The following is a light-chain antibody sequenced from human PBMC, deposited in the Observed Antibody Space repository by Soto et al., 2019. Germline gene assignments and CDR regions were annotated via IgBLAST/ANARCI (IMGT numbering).Light chain of an antibody. V-gene: IGKV3-20*01. CDR3: QQYGSSPALFA. J-gene: IGKJ3*01. CDR2: GAS. Sequence: EIVLTQSPGTLSLSPGERATLSCRASQSVSSSYLAWYQQKPGQAPRLLIYGASSRATGIPDRFSGSGSGTDFTLTVSRLELEDFAVYYCQQYGSSPALFAFGPGTKVDIK. CDR1: QSVSSSY.